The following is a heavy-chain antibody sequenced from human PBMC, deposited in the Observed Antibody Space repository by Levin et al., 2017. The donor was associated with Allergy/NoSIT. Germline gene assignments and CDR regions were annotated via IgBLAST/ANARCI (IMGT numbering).Heavy chain of an antibody. V-gene: IGHV1-69*02. CDR2: IIPILGIA. Sequence: SVKVSCKASGGTFSSYTISWVRQAPGQGLEWMGRIIPILGIANYAQKFQGRVTITADKSTSTAYMELSSLRSEDTAVYYCASDPLYSSNWFDPWGQGTLVTVSS. CDR1: GGTFSSYT. CDR3: ASDPLYSSNWFDP. J-gene: IGHJ5*02. D-gene: IGHD6-13*01.